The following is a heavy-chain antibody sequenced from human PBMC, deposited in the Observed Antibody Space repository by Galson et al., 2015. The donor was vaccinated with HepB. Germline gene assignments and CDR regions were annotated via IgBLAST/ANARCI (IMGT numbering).Heavy chain of an antibody. CDR3: ARDRKLSMATGTLDY. CDR1: GFTFSSCG. D-gene: IGHD2/OR15-2a*01. V-gene: IGHV3-33*01. Sequence: SLRLSCAASGFTFSSCGMHWVRQAPGKGLEWVAMIWYDGSNKFYADSVKGRFTISRDNVKNILYLQMNSLRAADTAVYYCARDRKLSMATGTLDYWGQGTLVTVSS. J-gene: IGHJ4*02. CDR2: IWYDGSNK.